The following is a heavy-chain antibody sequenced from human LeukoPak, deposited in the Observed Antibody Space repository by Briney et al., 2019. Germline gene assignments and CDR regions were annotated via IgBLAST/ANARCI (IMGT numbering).Heavy chain of an antibody. Sequence: GGSLRLSCAASGSTFSSYGMHWVRQAPGKGLEWVAFIRYDGSNKYYADSVKGRFTISRDNSKNTLYLQMNSLRAEDTAVYYCANLYYYDSSGYSDYFDYWGQGALVTVSS. CDR3: ANLYYYDSSGYSDYFDY. CDR1: GSTFSSYG. J-gene: IGHJ4*02. CDR2: IRYDGSNK. D-gene: IGHD3-22*01. V-gene: IGHV3-30*02.